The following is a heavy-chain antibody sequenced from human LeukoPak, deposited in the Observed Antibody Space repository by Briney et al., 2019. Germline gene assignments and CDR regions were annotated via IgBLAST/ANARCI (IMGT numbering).Heavy chain of an antibody. CDR1: GGSIRGYY. CDR3: ARGGNYWPQWWFDP. CDR2: MYYSGSS. D-gene: IGHD1-26*01. Sequence: SETLSLTCTVSGGSIRGYYWSWIRQPPGKGLEWIGYMYYSGSSKYNPYLKSRVTMSLDASKNQFSLELNSVTPADTAVYYCARGGNYWPQWWFDPWGRGTLVSVSS. J-gene: IGHJ5*02. V-gene: IGHV4-59*01.